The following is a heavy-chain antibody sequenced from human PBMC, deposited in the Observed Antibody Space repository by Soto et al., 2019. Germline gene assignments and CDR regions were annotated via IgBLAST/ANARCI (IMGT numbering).Heavy chain of an antibody. D-gene: IGHD3-22*01. CDR3: ARDPNDSSAYYHHYYYGMDV. CDR2: INAGNGNT. CDR1: GYTFTSYG. Sequence: QIQLMQSGAEVKKPGASVKVSCKASGYTFTSYGIHWVRQAPGQRLEWTGWINAGNGNTKYSEKLQVRVTITRDTSASTAYLELSSLRTEDTAVYYCARDPNDSSAYYHHYYYGMDVWGQGTTVTVSS. V-gene: IGHV1-3*01. J-gene: IGHJ6*02.